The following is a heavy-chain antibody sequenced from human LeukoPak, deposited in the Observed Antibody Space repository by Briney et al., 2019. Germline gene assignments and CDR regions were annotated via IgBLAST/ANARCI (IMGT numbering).Heavy chain of an antibody. Sequence: GGSLRLSCAASAFTFSSYAMSWHRQAPGKGLEWGSAIGGSGGSTYYADSVKGRFTDSRETSKDTMYLPMNRLKARDTYVCASAKSPGYSSTRGFDYWGQGTLVTVSS. CDR1: AFTFSSYA. CDR3: AKSPGYSSTRGFDY. J-gene: IGHJ4*02. CDR2: IGGSGGST. V-gene: IGHV3-23*01. D-gene: IGHD2-2*01.